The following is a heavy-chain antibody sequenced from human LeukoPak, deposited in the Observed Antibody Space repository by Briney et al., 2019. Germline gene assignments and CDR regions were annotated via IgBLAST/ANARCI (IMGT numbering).Heavy chain of an antibody. D-gene: IGHD5-24*01. CDR2: IYYGGNT. J-gene: IGHJ4*02. CDR1: GDSVSSSNYY. CDR3: ARGGWLKTSYYFDF. Sequence: SETLSLTCAVSGDSVSSSNYYWSWIRQPPGKGLEWIGYIYYGGNTNYNPSLQSRVTISVDTSKSQFSLKLSSVTAADTAVYYCARGGWLKTSYYFDFWGQGSLVTVSS. V-gene: IGHV4-61*01.